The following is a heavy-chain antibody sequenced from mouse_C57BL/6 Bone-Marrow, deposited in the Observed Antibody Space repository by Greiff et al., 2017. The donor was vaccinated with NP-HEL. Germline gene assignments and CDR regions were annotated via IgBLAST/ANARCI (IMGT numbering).Heavy chain of an antibody. Sequence: DVKLLESGGGLVQPGGSMKLSCAASGFTFSDDCMDWVRQSPEKGLEWVADIRNKANNDTTYYTESVKGRFTISRDDSKSRVYLQMNSLRAEDTGSYYCTRKYYAMDYWGQGTSVTVSS. CDR3: TRKYYAMDY. V-gene: IGHV6-6*01. J-gene: IGHJ4*01. CDR2: IRNKANNDTT. CDR1: GFTFSDDC.